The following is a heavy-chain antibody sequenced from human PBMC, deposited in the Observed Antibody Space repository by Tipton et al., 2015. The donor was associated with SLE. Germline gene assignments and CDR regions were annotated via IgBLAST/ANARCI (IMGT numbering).Heavy chain of an antibody. CDR3: ARGAIVGATGAFDI. Sequence: TLSLTRTVSGGSISSYCWSWIRQPPGKGLEWIGYIYYSGSTNYNPSLKSRVTISVDTSKNQFSLKLSSVTAADTAVYYCARGAIVGATGAFDIWGQGTMVTVSS. J-gene: IGHJ3*02. CDR1: GGSISSYC. V-gene: IGHV4-59*01. D-gene: IGHD1-26*01. CDR2: IYYSGST.